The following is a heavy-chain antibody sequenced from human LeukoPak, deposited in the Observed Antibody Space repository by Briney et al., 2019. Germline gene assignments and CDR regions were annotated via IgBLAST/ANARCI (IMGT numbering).Heavy chain of an antibody. V-gene: IGHV3-30*04. CDR1: GFTSGSSA. Sequence: GGSLRLSCAASGFTSGSSAMHWVRRAPGKGLEWVAGESSDGRNKYYADFVKGRLTISRDNSRNTLYLQMNGLKIEDTAVYYCARKLVYWGQGTLVTVSS. CDR2: ESSDGRNK. J-gene: IGHJ4*02. CDR3: ARKLVY.